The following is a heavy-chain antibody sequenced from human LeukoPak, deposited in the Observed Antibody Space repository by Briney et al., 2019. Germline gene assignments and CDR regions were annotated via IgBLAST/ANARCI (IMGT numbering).Heavy chain of an antibody. V-gene: IGHV3-7*01. CDR2: IKHDGSEQ. D-gene: IGHD6-13*01. CDR1: GFTFTSYW. CDR3: KSGGAAPGNFDY. J-gene: IGHJ4*02. Sequence: GGSLRLSCAASGFTFTSYWMSWMRQAPGKGLQWVANIKHDGSEQYYVYSVKGRFTISRDNAKNSLYLQMNSLGVEDTAVYYCKSGGAAPGNFDYWGQGALVTVSS.